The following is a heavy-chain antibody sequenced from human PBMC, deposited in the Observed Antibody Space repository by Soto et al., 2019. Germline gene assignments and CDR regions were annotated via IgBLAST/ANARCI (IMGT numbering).Heavy chain of an antibody. D-gene: IGHD6-6*01. Sequence: ASVKVSCKASGYTFTSYDITWLRQAPGQGLEWMGWISAYNGNTNYAQKLQGRVTMTTDTSTSTAYMELRSLRSDDTAVYYCARSITTRRLVYYFDYWGQGTLVTVSS. CDR2: ISAYNGNT. CDR3: ARSITTRRLVYYFDY. CDR1: GYTFTSYD. V-gene: IGHV1-18*01. J-gene: IGHJ4*02.